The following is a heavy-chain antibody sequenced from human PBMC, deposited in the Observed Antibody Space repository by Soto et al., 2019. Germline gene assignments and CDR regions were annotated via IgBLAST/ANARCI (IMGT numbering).Heavy chain of an antibody. D-gene: IGHD2-15*01. Sequence: VQSGAEVKKHGASVKVSCKASGDTFISSGISWVRQAPGQGLEWMGWISGYKGDTNYAQKFQGRVTLTTDTSTSTAYMELRSLTPGDTSIYYCARIEYCSGGNCYSAFDIWGQGTLVTVSS. V-gene: IGHV1-18*01. CDR2: ISGYKGDT. CDR1: GDTFISSG. J-gene: IGHJ3*02. CDR3: ARIEYCSGGNCYSAFDI.